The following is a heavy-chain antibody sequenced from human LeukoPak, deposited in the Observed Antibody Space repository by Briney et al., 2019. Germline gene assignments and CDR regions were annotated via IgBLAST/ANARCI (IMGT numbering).Heavy chain of an antibody. CDR2: IIPILGIA. Sequence: ASVKVSCKASGGTFSSYAISWVRQAPGQGLEWMGRIIPILGIANYAQKFQGRVTITADKSTSTAYMELSSLRSEDTAVYYCATREGSSWEFQWPYWGQGTLVTVSS. V-gene: IGHV1-69*04. CDR1: GGTFSSYA. J-gene: IGHJ4*02. D-gene: IGHD6-13*01. CDR3: ATREGSSWEFQWPY.